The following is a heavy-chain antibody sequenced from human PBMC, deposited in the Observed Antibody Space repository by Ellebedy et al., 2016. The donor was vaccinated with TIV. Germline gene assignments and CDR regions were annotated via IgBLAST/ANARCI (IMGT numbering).Heavy chain of an antibody. CDR2: ISGSDGST. J-gene: IGHJ4*02. CDR3: AKGRRMVYSTGGLDY. V-gene: IGHV3-23*01. D-gene: IGHD2-8*01. CDR1: GFTFSSYA. Sequence: PGGSLRLSCAASGFTFSSYAMSRVRQAPGKGLEWVSAISGSDGSTSYADSVKGRFTISRDNSKNTLYLQMNSLRAEDTAVYYCAKGRRMVYSTGGLDYWGQGTLVTVSS.